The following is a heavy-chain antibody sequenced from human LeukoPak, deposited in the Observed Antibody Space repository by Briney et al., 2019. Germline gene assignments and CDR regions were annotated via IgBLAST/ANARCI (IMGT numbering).Heavy chain of an antibody. Sequence: SETLSLTCTVSGGSISSGSYYWSWIRQPAGKGLEWIGRIYTSGSTNYNPSLKSRVTISVDTSKNQFSLKLSSVTAADTAVYYCAGGEIAAAGKRWFDPWGQGTLVTVSS. CDR1: GGSISSGSYY. V-gene: IGHV4-61*02. CDR3: AGGEIAAAGKRWFDP. D-gene: IGHD6-13*01. CDR2: IYTSGST. J-gene: IGHJ5*02.